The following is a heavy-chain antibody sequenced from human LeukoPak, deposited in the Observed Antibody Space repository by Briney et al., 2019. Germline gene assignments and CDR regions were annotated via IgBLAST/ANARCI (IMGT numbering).Heavy chain of an antibody. V-gene: IGHV4-59*12. D-gene: IGHD3-22*01. CDR3: ARGPRNYYYDSSGYYSCNWFDP. CDR1: GGSISRSY. CDR2: IYYSGST. J-gene: IGHJ5*02. Sequence: SETLSLTCSVSGGSISRSYWSWIRQSPGKGLEWIGYIYYSGSTNYNPSLKSRVTISVDTSKNQFSLKLSSVTAADTAVYYCARGPRNYYYDSSGYYSCNWFDPWGQGTLVTVSS.